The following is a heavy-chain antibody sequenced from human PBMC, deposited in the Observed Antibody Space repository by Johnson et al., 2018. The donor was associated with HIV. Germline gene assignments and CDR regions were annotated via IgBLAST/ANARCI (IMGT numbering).Heavy chain of an antibody. CDR3: AKPKLGGAYDAFDI. J-gene: IGHJ3*02. D-gene: IGHD3-16*01. Sequence: VQLVESGGGLVQPGGSLKLSCAASGFTFSGSAMHWVRQASGKGLEWVGRIRSKANSYATAYAASVKGRFTISRDDSKNTAYLQMNSLKTEDTAVYYCAKPKLGGAYDAFDIWGQGTLVTVSS. V-gene: IGHV3-73*02. CDR2: IRSKANSYAT. CDR1: GFTFSGSA.